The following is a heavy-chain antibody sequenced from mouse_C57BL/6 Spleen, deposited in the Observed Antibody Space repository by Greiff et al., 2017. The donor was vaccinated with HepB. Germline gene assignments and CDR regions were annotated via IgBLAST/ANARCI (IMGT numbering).Heavy chain of an antibody. J-gene: IGHJ4*01. CDR3: ERSGGMVTTGDAMDY. CDR2: IYPGDGDT. V-gene: IGHV1-80*01. Sequence: QVQLQQSGAELVKPGASVKISCKASGYAFSSYWMNWVKQRPGKGLEWIGQIYPGDGDTNYNGKFKGKATLTADKSSSTAYMQLSSLTSEDSAVYFCERSGGMVTTGDAMDYWGQGTSVTVSS. D-gene: IGHD2-2*01. CDR1: GYAFSSYW.